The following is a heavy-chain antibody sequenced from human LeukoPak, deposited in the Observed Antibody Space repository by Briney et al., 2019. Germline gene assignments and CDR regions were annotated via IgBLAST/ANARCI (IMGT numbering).Heavy chain of an antibody. V-gene: IGHV1-2*02. D-gene: IGHD6-13*01. J-gene: IGHJ4*02. CDR2: INHNSGGT. CDR1: GYIFTSYY. Sequence: ASVKVSCKTSGYIFTSYYTYWVRQAPGQGLEWMGWINHNSGGTKYAQKFQGRVTMTGDTSISTAYMELSGLRSDDTAVYYCARGAGSSIDYWGQGTLVTVSS. CDR3: ARGAGSSIDY.